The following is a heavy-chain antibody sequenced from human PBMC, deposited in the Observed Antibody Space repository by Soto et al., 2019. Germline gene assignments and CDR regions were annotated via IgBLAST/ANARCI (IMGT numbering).Heavy chain of an antibody. CDR1: GFTFSSYG. D-gene: IGHD2-15*01. V-gene: IGHV3-33*01. CDR3: GRDRVVAATGCDAFDI. J-gene: IGHJ3*02. CDR2: IWYDGSNK. Sequence: QVQLVESGGGVVQPGRSLRLSCAASGFTFSSYGMHWVRQAPGKGLGWVAVIWYDGSNKYYADSVKGRFTISRDNPKNTRYRQMISLIAEDRAVYYCGRDRVVAATGCDAFDIWGQGTMVIVSS.